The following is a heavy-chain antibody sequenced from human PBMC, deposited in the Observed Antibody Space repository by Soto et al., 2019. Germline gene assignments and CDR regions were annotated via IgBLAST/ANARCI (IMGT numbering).Heavy chain of an antibody. Sequence: GGSLRLSCAASGFTFSSYAMSWVHQAPGKGLEWVSAISGSGDSTYYADSVKGRFTISRDNSKNTLHLQMNSLRVEDTAVYYCAQDRMDPRAECSRTSCLGWFGPWGQGTLVTVSS. CDR2: ISGSGDST. J-gene: IGHJ5*02. D-gene: IGHD2-2*01. CDR1: GFTFSSYA. CDR3: AQDRMDPRAECSRTSCLGWFGP. V-gene: IGHV3-23*01.